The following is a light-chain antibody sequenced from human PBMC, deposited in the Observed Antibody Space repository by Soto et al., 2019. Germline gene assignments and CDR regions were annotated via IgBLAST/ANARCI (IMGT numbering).Light chain of an antibody. Sequence: DIQMTQSPSTLSASVGDRVTITCRASQSISSWLAWYQQKPGKAPKLLIYDASSLESGVPSRFSGSGSGTEFTLNSSSLQPDDFATYYCQQYNSYPWTFGQGTKVEIK. CDR2: DAS. CDR3: QQYNSYPWT. J-gene: IGKJ1*01. V-gene: IGKV1-5*01. CDR1: QSISSW.